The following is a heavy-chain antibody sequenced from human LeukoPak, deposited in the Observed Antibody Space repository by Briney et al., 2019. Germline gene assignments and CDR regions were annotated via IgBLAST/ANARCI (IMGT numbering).Heavy chain of an antibody. V-gene: IGHV3-30-3*01. CDR2: ISYAGSNN. CDR1: GFAFSSYT. Sequence: GGSLRLSCAASGFAFSSYTMDWVRQAPGKGLEWVARISYAGSNNYYADSVKGRFTISSDNPKNTLYLQMDSLRAEDTAVYYCARAAHTTYVLGRYYYYAMDVWGQGTTVTVSS. J-gene: IGHJ6*02. CDR3: ARAAHTTYVLGRYYYYAMDV. D-gene: IGHD3-10*01.